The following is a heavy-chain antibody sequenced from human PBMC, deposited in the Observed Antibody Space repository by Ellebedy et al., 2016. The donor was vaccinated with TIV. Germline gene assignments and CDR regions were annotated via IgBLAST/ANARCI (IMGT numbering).Heavy chain of an antibody. CDR3: ARGDTNSGDY. CDR2: INNSSAYI. V-gene: IGHV3-21*01. J-gene: IGHJ4*02. D-gene: IGHD3-3*01. CDR1: GFTFSSYS. Sequence: GGSLRLXCAASGFTFSSYSMNWVRQAPGKGLEWVSSINNSSAYIYYADSVKGRFTISRDNAKNSLYLQMNGLRAEDTAVYYCARGDTNSGDYWGQGTLVSVSS.